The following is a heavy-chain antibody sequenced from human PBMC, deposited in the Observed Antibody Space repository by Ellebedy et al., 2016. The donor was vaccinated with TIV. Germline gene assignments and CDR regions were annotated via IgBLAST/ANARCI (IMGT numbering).Heavy chain of an antibody. J-gene: IGHJ4*02. Sequence: GESLKISCAASGITFSKSAMYWVRQAPGKGLEWVAVISYDGSNKYYADSVKGRFTISRDNSKNTLYLQMNSLRAEDTAMYYCARKGTYYGSGSHYNHFGSWGQGTLVTVSS. CDR3: ARKGTYYGSGSHYNHFGS. D-gene: IGHD3-10*01. CDR2: ISYDGSNK. CDR1: GITFSKSA. V-gene: IGHV3-30-3*01.